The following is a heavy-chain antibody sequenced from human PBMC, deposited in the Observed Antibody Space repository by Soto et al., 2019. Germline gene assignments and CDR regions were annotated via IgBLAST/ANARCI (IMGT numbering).Heavy chain of an antibody. J-gene: IGHJ6*02. D-gene: IGHD2-2*02. CDR3: AKDQYTNMDPVVSGMDV. V-gene: IGHV3-30*18. CDR1: GFKFSKYGYG. CDR2: ISFDGTNK. Sequence: QVQLVESGGGVVQPGKSPRLSCAGSGFKFSKYGYGMHWVRQSPGKGLEWVAFISFDGTNKYYSDSVRGRFTVSRDNSNNTLYLEVNSLRAEDTAVYYCAKDQYTNMDPVVSGMDVWGQGTTVTVSS.